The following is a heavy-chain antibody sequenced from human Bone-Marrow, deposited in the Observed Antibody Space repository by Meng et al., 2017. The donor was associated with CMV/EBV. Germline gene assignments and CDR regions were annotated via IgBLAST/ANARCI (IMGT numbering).Heavy chain of an antibody. D-gene: IGHD3-10*01. Sequence: GGSLRLSCAASGFSFSIYSMNWVRQLPGKGLEWVSYIGSTSYSMFYADSVRGRFTISRDNAKNSLYLQMNSLRAEDTGIYYCARAPLEQPSWFYYYYYGMDVWGQGNTVNGAS. CDR2: IGSTSYSM. CDR3: ARAPLEQPSWFYYYYYGMDV. CDR1: GFSFSIYS. V-gene: IGHV3-48*04. J-gene: IGHJ6*01.